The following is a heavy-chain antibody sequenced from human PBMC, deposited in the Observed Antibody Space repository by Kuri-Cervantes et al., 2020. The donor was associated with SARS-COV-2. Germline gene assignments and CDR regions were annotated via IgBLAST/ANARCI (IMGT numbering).Heavy chain of an antibody. Sequence: SETLSLTCTVSGGSISSYYWSWIRQPAGKGLEWIGRIYTSGSTNYNPSLKSRVTMSVDTSKNQFSLKLSSVTAADTAVCYCAREGLWFGGRSFDYWGQGTLVTVSS. V-gene: IGHV4-4*07. CDR1: GGSISSYY. CDR2: IYTSGST. J-gene: IGHJ4*02. CDR3: AREGLWFGGRSFDY. D-gene: IGHD3-10*01.